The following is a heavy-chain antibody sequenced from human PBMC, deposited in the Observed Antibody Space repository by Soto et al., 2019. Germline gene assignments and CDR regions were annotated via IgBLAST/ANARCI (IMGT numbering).Heavy chain of an antibody. Sequence: ASVKVSCKASGYDLSNYAISWLRQAPGQGLEWVGLITVYNGNTNNAQMVQGRVTITADTSTNTAYMELRSLRSDDTAVYYCAKGEGWFDPWGQGTLVTVSS. CDR3: AKGEGWFDP. J-gene: IGHJ5*02. CDR1: GYDLSNYA. V-gene: IGHV1-18*01. CDR2: ITVYNGNT.